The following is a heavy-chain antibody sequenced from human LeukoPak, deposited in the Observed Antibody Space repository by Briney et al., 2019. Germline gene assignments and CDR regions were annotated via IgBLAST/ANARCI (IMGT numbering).Heavy chain of an antibody. CDR1: GFTVSSYA. V-gene: IGHV3-30-3*01. Sequence: GRSLRLSWAASGFTVSSYAMHWVRQPPGKGREWVAVISYDGSNKYYADTVKGRFTISRDNPKTPLYLQMTSLRAEDTAVYYCARAASRIGLDAFDIWGQGTMVTVYS. CDR2: ISYDGSNK. J-gene: IGHJ3*02. CDR3: ARAASRIGLDAFDI. D-gene: IGHD6-6*01.